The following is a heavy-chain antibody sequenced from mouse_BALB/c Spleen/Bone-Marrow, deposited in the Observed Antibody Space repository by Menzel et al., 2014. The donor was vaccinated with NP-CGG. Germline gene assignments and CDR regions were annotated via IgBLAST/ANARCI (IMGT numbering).Heavy chain of an antibody. V-gene: IGHV2-9*02. Sequence: HVKLVESAPGLAAPSQSLSITCTASGFSLTSYAVHWVRQPPGKVLEWLGEICAGGGTNYNSALMSRLSISIGNSKSQVFLKMNSLQTDDTSMYYCARGSYYEGAMDYWGQGTSVTVSS. CDR3: ARGSYYEGAMDY. J-gene: IGHJ4*01. CDR1: GFSLTSYA. D-gene: IGHD1-1*01. CDR2: ICAGGGT.